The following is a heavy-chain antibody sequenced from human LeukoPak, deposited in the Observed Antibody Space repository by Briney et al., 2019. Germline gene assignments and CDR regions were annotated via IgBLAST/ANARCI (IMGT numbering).Heavy chain of an antibody. V-gene: IGHV1-46*01. Sequence: ASVTVSCKASGYTFTSYYMHWVRQAPGQGLEWMGIINPSGGSTSYVQKSRGRVTVTRDPSTSTVYMELRTLRSEDTAIYYCIRGYEGGYFDYWGQGTLVTVSS. CDR3: IRGYEGGYFDY. J-gene: IGHJ4*02. D-gene: IGHD1-14*01. CDR2: INPSGGST. CDR1: GYTFTSYY.